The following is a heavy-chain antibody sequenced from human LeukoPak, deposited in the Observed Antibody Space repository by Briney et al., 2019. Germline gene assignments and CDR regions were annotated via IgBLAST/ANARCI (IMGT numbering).Heavy chain of an antibody. V-gene: IGHV4-31*03. J-gene: IGHJ4*02. Sequence: PSETLSLTCTVSGGSISSGGYYWSWIRQHPGEGLEWIGYIYYTGSTDYNPSLKSRVTISVDTSKNQFSLKLSSVTAADTAVYYCARVEREDRNYYGSSSSPFFDYWGQGTLVTVSS. CDR3: ARVEREDRNYYGSSSSPFFDY. D-gene: IGHD3-10*01. CDR1: GGSISSGGYY. CDR2: IYYTGST.